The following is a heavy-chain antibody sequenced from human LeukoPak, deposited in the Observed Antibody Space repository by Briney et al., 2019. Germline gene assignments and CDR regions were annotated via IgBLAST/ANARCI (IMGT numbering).Heavy chain of an antibody. D-gene: IGHD3-10*01. CDR1: GYTFTGQY. CDR2: ITPNSGGT. CDR3: ATGSGTYSPDY. J-gene: IGHJ4*01. Sequence: ASVQVSSKASGYTFTGQYLHWVRQAPGQGLEWMGWITPNSGGTNYAQKFQGRVTMTRDTSISTAYMELSRLRSDDTAIYYCATGSGTYSPDYWGQGTLVTVSS. V-gene: IGHV1-2*02.